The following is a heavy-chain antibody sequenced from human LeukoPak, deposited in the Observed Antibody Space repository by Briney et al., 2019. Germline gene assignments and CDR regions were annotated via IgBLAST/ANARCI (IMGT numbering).Heavy chain of an antibody. Sequence: GGSLRLSCAASGFTFSSYSMNWVRQAPGKGLEWVSSISSSSSYIYYADSVKGRFTISRDNAKNSLYLQMNSLRAEDTAVYYCARDIGTYYYDSSGPGWGQGTLVTVSS. V-gene: IGHV3-21*01. CDR2: ISSSSSYI. D-gene: IGHD3-22*01. J-gene: IGHJ4*02. CDR1: GFTFSSYS. CDR3: ARDIGTYYYDSSGPG.